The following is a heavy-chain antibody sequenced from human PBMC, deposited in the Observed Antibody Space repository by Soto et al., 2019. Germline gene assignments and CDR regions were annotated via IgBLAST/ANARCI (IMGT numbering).Heavy chain of an antibody. V-gene: IGHV4-30-4*02. CDR1: GDSITSSNHY. J-gene: IGHJ4*02. CDR2: IYLSGFT. Sequence: SETLSLTCTVSGDSITSSNHYWRWIRQHPGKGLEWIGYIYLSGFTYSTPSLKSRVNMSLDTSKNQFSLKLSSVTAADTAVYYCARGRLDDFWSGYLYYLHSWGLGTLVT. CDR3: ARGRLDDFWSGYLYYLHS. D-gene: IGHD3-3*01.